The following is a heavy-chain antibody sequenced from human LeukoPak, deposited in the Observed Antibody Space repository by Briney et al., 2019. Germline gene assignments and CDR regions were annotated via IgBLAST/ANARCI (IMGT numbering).Heavy chain of an antibody. J-gene: IGHJ4*02. CDR3: ARGLFGNYGRVSYTEFDF. D-gene: IGHD4-17*01. V-gene: IGHV1-18*01. CDR2: ISAYNGNT. Sequence: ASVKVSCKASGYTFTSYGISWVRQAPGQGLEWMGWISAYNGNTNYAQKLQGRVTMTTDTSTSTAYMELRSLRSDDTAVYYCARGLFGNYGRVSYTEFDFWGQGTLVTVSS. CDR1: GYTFTSYG.